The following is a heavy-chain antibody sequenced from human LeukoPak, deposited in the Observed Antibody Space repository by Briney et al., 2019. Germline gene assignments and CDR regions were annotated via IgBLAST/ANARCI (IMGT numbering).Heavy chain of an antibody. V-gene: IGHV3-20*04. CDR3: ARVKGRPAAINYYMDV. J-gene: IGHJ6*03. CDR2: INWNGGST. CDR1: GFTFDDYA. D-gene: IGHD2-2*02. Sequence: GGSLRLSCAASGFTFDDYAMHWVRQAPGKGLEWVSGINWNGGSTGYADSVKGRFTISRDNAKNSLYLQMNSLGAEDTALYYCARVKGRPAAINYYMDVWGKGTTVTVSS.